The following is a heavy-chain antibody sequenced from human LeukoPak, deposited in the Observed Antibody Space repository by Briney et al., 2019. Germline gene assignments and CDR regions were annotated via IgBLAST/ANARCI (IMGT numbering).Heavy chain of an antibody. D-gene: IGHD1-26*01. J-gene: IGHJ5*02. CDR2: ISSSGSGT. CDR3: AKDPQASRWFDR. Sequence: GGSLRLSCKASGFTFKNSALSWIRQAPGKGLEWVSSISSSGSGTYYAESVQGRFIVSRDNSNNTLYLQMSGLRADDTAVYFCAKDPQASRWFDRWGQGTLVTVSS. V-gene: IGHV3-23*01. CDR1: GFTFKNSA.